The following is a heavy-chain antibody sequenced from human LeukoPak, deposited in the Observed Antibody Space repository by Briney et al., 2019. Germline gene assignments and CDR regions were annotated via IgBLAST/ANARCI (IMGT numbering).Heavy chain of an antibody. CDR3: TTEVGWPPGY. J-gene: IGHJ4*02. CDR2: ISSGSSYI. Sequence: GGSLRLSCAASGFTFSSYSMNWVRQAPGKGLEWVSSISSGSSYIYYADSVKGRFTISRDNAKNSLYLQMNSLKIEDTAVYYCTTEVGWPPGYWGQGTLVTVSS. V-gene: IGHV3-21*03. D-gene: IGHD2-15*01. CDR1: GFTFSSYS.